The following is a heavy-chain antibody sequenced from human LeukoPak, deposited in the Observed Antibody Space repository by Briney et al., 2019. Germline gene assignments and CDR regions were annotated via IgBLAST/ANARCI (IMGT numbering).Heavy chain of an antibody. Sequence: KASETLSLTCIVSGDITHYWGWIRQPPGKGLEWIGGIYYSGSTYYNPSLKSRVTISVDTSKNQFSLKLSSVTAADTAVYYCARELRRDGYNYFDYWGQGTLVTVSS. J-gene: IGHJ4*02. CDR1: GDITHY. D-gene: IGHD5-24*01. V-gene: IGHV4-39*07. CDR2: IYYSGST. CDR3: ARELRRDGYNYFDY.